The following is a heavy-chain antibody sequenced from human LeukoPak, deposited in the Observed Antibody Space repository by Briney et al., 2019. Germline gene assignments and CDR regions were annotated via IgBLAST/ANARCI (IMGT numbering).Heavy chain of an antibody. V-gene: IGHV4-39*01. CDR1: GGSICSSSYY. CDR2: IYYSGST. Sequence: SETLSLTCTVSGGSICSSSYYWGWIRQPPGKGLEGIGSIYYSGSTYYNPSLKKRVTISVDTSKNQFSLKLSSVPAADTAVYYCARQGYCSSTSCFWDYWGQGTLVTVSS. J-gene: IGHJ4*02. D-gene: IGHD2-2*01. CDR3: ARQGYCSSTSCFWDY.